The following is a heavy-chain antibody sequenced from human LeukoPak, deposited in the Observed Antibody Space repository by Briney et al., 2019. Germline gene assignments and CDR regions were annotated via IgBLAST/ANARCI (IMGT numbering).Heavy chain of an antibody. CDR1: GFTFSSYS. CDR3: ARDPNGSYSPGAFDI. Sequence: PGGSLRLSCAASGFTFSSYSMNWVRQAPGKGLEWVSYISSSSSTIYYADSVKGRFTISRDNAKNSLYLQMNSLRAEDTAVYYCARDPNGSYSPGAFDIWGQGTMVTASS. V-gene: IGHV3-48*01. J-gene: IGHJ3*02. CDR2: ISSSSSTI. D-gene: IGHD1-26*01.